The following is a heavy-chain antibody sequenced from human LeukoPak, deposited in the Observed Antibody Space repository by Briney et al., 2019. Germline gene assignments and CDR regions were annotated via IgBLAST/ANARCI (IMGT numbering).Heavy chain of an antibody. J-gene: IGHJ4*02. V-gene: IGHV3-11*04. CDR1: GFTFSDYY. Sequence: KAGGSLRLSCAASGFTFSDYYMSWIRQAPGKGLEWVSYISSSGSTIYYADSVKGRFTISGDNAKNSLYLQMNSLRAEDTAVYYCARDIVLVTATPYYWGQGTLVTVSS. CDR2: ISSSGSTI. CDR3: ARDIVLVTATPYY. D-gene: IGHD2-21*02.